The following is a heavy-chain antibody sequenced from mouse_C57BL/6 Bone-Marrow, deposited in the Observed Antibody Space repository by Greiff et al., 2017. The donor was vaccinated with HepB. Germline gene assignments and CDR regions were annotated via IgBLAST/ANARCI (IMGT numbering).Heavy chain of an antibody. CDR1: GYTFTSYG. CDR3: AITTVVAPCYAMDY. J-gene: IGHJ4*01. CDR2: IYPRSGNT. D-gene: IGHD1-1*01. Sequence: VMLVESGAELARPGASVKLSCKASGYTFTSYGISWVKQRTGQGLEWIGEIYPRSGNTYYNEKFKGKATLTADKSSSTAYMELRSLTSEDSAVYFCAITTVVAPCYAMDYWGQGTSVTVSS. V-gene: IGHV1-81*01.